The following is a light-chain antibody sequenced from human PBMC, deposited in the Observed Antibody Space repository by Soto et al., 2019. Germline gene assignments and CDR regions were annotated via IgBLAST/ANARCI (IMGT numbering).Light chain of an antibody. CDR2: ETS. Sequence: EVVLKQSPGALSLSPGERATLSCRASQSVDSSYFAWYQQRPGQAPRLLIYETSSRATGIPDRFSGSGSGTVFPLTVSRLEPEDFAVYFCQQYGSYPLTFGGGXXVEIK. J-gene: IGKJ4*01. V-gene: IGKV3-20*01. CDR3: QQYGSYPLT. CDR1: QSVDSSY.